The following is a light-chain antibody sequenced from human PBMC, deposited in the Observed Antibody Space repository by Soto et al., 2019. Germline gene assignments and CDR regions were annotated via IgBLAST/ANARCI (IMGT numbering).Light chain of an antibody. Sequence: QSVLTQPHSASGTPGQRVTISCSGNSSNIGINSVHWFQQVPGTAPKPLIYSSNQRPSGVPERFSGSKSGTSASLAISVLQSEDEADYYCAAWDDSLNGHVFGAGTKVTVL. V-gene: IGLV1-44*01. CDR1: SSNIGINS. J-gene: IGLJ1*01. CDR3: AAWDDSLNGHV. CDR2: SSN.